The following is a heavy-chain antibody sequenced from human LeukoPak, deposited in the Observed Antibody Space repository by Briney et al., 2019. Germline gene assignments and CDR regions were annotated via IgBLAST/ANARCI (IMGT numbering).Heavy chain of an antibody. CDR2: IKQDGSEK. J-gene: IGHJ4*02. D-gene: IGHD2/OR15-2a*01. Sequence: PGGSLRLSCAASGFTVSSNYMSWVRQAPGKGLEWVANIKQDGSEKYYVDSVKGRFTISRDNAKNSLYLQMNSLRAEDTAVYYCARDLYGSNCFDYWGQGTLVTVSS. V-gene: IGHV3-7*01. CDR1: GFTVSSNY. CDR3: ARDLYGSNCFDY.